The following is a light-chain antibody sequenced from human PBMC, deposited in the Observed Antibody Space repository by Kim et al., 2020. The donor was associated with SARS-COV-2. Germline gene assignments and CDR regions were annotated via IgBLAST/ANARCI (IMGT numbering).Light chain of an antibody. CDR3: SAWDSSLNTWV. CDR2: RNN. Sequence: RQTANITCSGKNNKVGNKGAAWLQQHQGHPPKLLTYRNNNRPSGISERLSASRSGNTASLTITGLQPEDEADYYCSAWDSSLNTWVFGGGTQLTVL. V-gene: IGLV10-54*01. CDR1: NNKVGNKG. J-gene: IGLJ3*02.